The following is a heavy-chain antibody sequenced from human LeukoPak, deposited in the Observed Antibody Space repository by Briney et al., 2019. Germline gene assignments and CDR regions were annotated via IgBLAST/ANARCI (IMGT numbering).Heavy chain of an antibody. D-gene: IGHD2-15*01. CDR2: ISRTSSYI. CDR3: ARVLETDCSGGSCYSGLDY. V-gene: IGHV3-21*01. CDR1: GFTFSSYN. J-gene: IGHJ4*02. Sequence: GGSLRLSCAATGFTFSSYNMNWVRQAPGKGLEWVSSISRTSSYIYYADSVKGRFTISRDNAQNSLYLQMNSLRVEDTAVYYCARVLETDCSGGSCYSGLDYWGQGTLVTVSS.